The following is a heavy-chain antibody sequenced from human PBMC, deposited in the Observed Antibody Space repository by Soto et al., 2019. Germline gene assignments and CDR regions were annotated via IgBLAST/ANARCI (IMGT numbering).Heavy chain of an antibody. V-gene: IGHV3-30*01. CDR1: GFTFSSYA. D-gene: IGHD5-12*01. J-gene: IGHJ6*02. CDR3: VRDHQATLAYYYGVDV. CDR2: ISYDESNK. Sequence: GSLRLSCAASGFTFSSYAMHWIRQAPGKGLEWVAVISYDESNKYYADSVKGRFTISRDNSKDTLYMQMNSLSAEDTAVYYCVRDHQATLAYYYGVDVWGQGTTVTVSS.